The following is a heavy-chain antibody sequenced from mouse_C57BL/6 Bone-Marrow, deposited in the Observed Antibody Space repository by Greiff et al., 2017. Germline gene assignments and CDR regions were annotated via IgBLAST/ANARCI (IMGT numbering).Heavy chain of an antibody. D-gene: IGHD1-3*01. J-gene: IGHJ1*03. V-gene: IGHV1-64*01. CDR2: IHPNSGST. CDR1: GYTFTSYW. Sequence: VQLQQPGAELVKPGASVKLSCKASGYTFTSYWMHWVKQRPGQGLEWIGMIHPNSGSTTSNENFKSKATLTVDKASSTANMQLSSLTSEDYAVYYCARRDGSSPYFDVWGTGTTVTVSS. CDR3: ARRDGSSPYFDV.